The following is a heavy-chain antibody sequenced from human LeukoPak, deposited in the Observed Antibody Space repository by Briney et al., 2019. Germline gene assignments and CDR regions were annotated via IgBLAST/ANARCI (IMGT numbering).Heavy chain of an antibody. D-gene: IGHD6-19*01. CDR1: GFTFDDYA. Sequence: PGRSLRLSCAASGFTFDDYAMHWVRHAPGKGLEWVSGISWNSGSIGYADSVKGRFTISRDNSKNTLYLQMNSLRAEDTAVYYCARASLAVAGRFDPWGQGTLVTVSS. CDR2: ISWNSGSI. J-gene: IGHJ5*02. V-gene: IGHV3-9*01. CDR3: ARASLAVAGRFDP.